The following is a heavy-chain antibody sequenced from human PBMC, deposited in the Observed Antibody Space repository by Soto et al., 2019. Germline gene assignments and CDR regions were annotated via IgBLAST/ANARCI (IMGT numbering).Heavy chain of an antibody. V-gene: IGHV3-30-3*01. CDR3: ARGELWFGELFHYYYGMDV. Sequence: PGGSLRLSCAASGFTFSSYAMHWVRQAPGKGLEWVAVISYDGSNKYYADSVKGRFTISRDNSKNTLYLQMNSLGAEDTAVYYCARGELWFGELFHYYYGMDVWGQGTTVTVSS. D-gene: IGHD3-10*01. CDR2: ISYDGSNK. CDR1: GFTFSSYA. J-gene: IGHJ6*02.